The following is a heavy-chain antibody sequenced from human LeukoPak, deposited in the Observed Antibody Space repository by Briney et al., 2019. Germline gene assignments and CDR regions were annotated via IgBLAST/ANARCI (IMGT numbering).Heavy chain of an antibody. CDR2: ISYDGSNK. V-gene: IGHV3-30-3*01. CDR1: GFTFSSYA. D-gene: IGHD3-3*01. Sequence: GRSLRLSCAASGFTFSSYAMHWVRQAPGKGLEWVAVISYDGSNKYCADSVKGRFTISRDNSKNTLYLQMNSLRAEDTAVYYCARTWSGHFDYWGQGTLVTVSS. J-gene: IGHJ4*02. CDR3: ARTWSGHFDY.